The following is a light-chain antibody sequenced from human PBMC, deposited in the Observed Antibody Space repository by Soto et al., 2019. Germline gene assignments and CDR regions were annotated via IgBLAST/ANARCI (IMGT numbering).Light chain of an antibody. Sequence: QSALTQPASVSGSPGQSITISCTGTSSDVGSYNLVSWYQQHPGKAPKLMIYEGSKRPSGVSNRFSGSKSGNTASLTISGLQAEDEADYYCCSYAGSSGFGMVFGGGTKVTVL. CDR3: CSYAGSSGFGMV. V-gene: IGLV2-23*03. J-gene: IGLJ2*01. CDR2: EGS. CDR1: SSDVGSYNL.